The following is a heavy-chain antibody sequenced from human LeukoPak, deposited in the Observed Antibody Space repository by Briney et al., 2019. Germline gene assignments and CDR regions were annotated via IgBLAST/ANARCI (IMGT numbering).Heavy chain of an antibody. CDR1: GFTFSSYA. D-gene: IGHD3-22*01. CDR3: AKDRYDSSGYSYFDY. J-gene: IGHJ4*02. CDR2: ISGSGGST. V-gene: IGHV3-23*01. Sequence: GRSLRLSCAASGFTFSSYAMSWVRQAPGKGLEWVSAISGSGGSTYYADSVKGRFTISRDNSKNTLYLQMNSLRAEDTAVYYCAKDRYDSSGYSYFDYWGQGTLVTVSS.